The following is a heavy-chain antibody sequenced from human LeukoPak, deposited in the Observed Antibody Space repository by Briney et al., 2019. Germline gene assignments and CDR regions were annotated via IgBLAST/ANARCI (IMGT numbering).Heavy chain of an antibody. CDR2: INYSGST. CDR3: ARGRGYYDFWSGLNWFDP. D-gene: IGHD3-3*01. CDR1: GGSFSGYY. Sequence: SETLSLTCAVYGGSFSGYYWSWIRQPPGKGLEWIGEINYSGSTNYNPSLKSRVTISVDTSKNQFSLKLSSVTAADTAVYYCARGRGYYDFWSGLNWFDPWGQGTLVTVSS. J-gene: IGHJ5*02. V-gene: IGHV4-34*01.